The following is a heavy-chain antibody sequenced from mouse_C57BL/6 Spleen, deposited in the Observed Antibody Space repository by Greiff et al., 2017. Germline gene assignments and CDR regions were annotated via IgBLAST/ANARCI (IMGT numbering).Heavy chain of an antibody. Sequence: QVQLQQPGAELVKPGASVKVSCKASGYTFTSYWMHWVKQRPGQGLEWIGRIHPSDSYTNYNQQFKGKATLTVDKSSSTAYRQLSSLTSEDSAVYYCAIRGSSPDNFDYWGQGTTLTVSS. D-gene: IGHD1-1*01. V-gene: IGHV1-74*01. J-gene: IGHJ2*01. CDR3: AIRGSSPDNFDY. CDR2: IHPSDSYT. CDR1: GYTFTSYW.